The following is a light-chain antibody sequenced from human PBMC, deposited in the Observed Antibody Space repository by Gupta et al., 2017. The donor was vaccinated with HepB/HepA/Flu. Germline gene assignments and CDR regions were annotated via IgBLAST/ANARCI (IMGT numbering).Light chain of an antibody. CDR2: QDS. CDR3: QAWDSSGVVV. Sequence: YKLSQPLSVSVSPGQTASIPCSGDNLEDKYVCWYQQKPGQTPVVVIYQDSKRPAGIPERFSASNAGNTATLTITGTHATEDADYYCQAWDSSGVVVFGGGTKLTGL. CDR1: NLEDKY. V-gene: IGLV3-1*01. J-gene: IGLJ2*01.